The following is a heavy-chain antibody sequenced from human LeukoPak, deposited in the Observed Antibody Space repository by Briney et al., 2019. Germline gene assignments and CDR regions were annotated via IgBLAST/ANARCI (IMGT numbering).Heavy chain of an antibody. J-gene: IGHJ3*02. CDR1: GGTFSSYA. CDR3: ARDSGSYFRAFDI. Sequence: SVKVSGKASGGTFSSYAISWVRQAPGQGLEWMGGIIPIFGTANYAQKFQGRVTITTDESTSTAYMELSSLRSEDTAVYYCARDSGSYFRAFDIWGQGTMVTVSS. CDR2: IIPIFGTA. V-gene: IGHV1-69*05. D-gene: IGHD1-26*01.